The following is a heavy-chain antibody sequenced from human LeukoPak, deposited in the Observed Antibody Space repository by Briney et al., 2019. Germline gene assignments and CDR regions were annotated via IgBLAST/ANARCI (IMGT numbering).Heavy chain of an antibody. V-gene: IGHV3-30*03. CDR1: GFTFSSYD. CDR3: ARVDDLDAFDI. J-gene: IGHJ3*02. Sequence: PGGSLRLSCAASGFTFSSYDFHWVRQAPGKGLEWVAVVSHDGSYVSHADSVKGRFTISRDNSKNTLFLQINSLRPEDTAMYYCARVDDLDAFDIWGQGTLVTVSS. D-gene: IGHD2-2*03. CDR2: VSHDGSYV.